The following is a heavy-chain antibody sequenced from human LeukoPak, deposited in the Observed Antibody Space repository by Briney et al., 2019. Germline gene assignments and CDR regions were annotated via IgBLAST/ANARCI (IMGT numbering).Heavy chain of an antibody. D-gene: IGHD2-15*01. CDR3: ARHVAPDCSGDSCYSNWFDP. J-gene: IGHJ5*02. CDR2: IYPGDSDT. Sequence: GESLKISCEGSGYSFTSYWIGWVRQMPGKGLEWMGIIYPGDSDTRYSPSFQGQVTISADKSISTAYLQWSSLKASDTAMYYCARHVAPDCSGDSCYSNWFDPWGQGTLVTVSS. V-gene: IGHV5-51*01. CDR1: GYSFTSYW.